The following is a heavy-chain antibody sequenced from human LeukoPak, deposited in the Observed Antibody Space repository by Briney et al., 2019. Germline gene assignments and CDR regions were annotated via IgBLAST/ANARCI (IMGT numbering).Heavy chain of an antibody. J-gene: IGHJ5*02. Sequence: SGTLSLTCAVSGGSISSSNWWSWVRQPPGKGLEWIGEIYHSGSTNYNPSLKSRVTISVDTSKNQFSLKLSSVTAADTAVYYCARGKPAAGTRAHWFDPWGQGTLVTVSS. CDR2: IYHSGST. V-gene: IGHV4-4*02. CDR3: ARGKPAAGTRAHWFDP. D-gene: IGHD6-13*01. CDR1: GGSISSSNW.